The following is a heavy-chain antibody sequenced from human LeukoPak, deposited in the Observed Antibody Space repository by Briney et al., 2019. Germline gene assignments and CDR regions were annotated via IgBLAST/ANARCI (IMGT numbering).Heavy chain of an antibody. CDR1: GFPFSSYD. Sequence: PGESLRLSCATSGFPFSSYDMNWVRQAPGKGLEWVSYIHSSGGTIYYADSVKGRFTISRDSAKNSVYLRMNSLRAEDTALYYCARKLTGTTHFDCWGQGILVTVSS. D-gene: IGHD1-1*01. CDR3: ARKLTGTTHFDC. CDR2: IHSSGGTI. V-gene: IGHV3-48*03. J-gene: IGHJ4*02.